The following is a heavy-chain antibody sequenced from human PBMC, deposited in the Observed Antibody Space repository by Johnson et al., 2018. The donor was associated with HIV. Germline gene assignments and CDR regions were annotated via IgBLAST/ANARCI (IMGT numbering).Heavy chain of an antibody. D-gene: IGHD3-3*01. Sequence: VQLVESGGGLVQPGGSLRLSCAASGFIFSSYWMTWVRQAPGKGMEWLANIREDGSDKYYAGSVKGRFTISRDNSKNTLYLQMNSLRAEDTAVYYCAKDGLWMAFDIWGQGTMVTVSS. J-gene: IGHJ3*02. CDR3: AKDGLWMAFDI. CDR2: IREDGSDK. CDR1: GFIFSSYW. V-gene: IGHV3-7*05.